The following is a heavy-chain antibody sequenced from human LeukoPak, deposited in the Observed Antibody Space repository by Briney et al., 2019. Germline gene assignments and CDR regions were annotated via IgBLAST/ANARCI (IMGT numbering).Heavy chain of an antibody. J-gene: IGHJ5*01. CDR2: ISPFNGKT. CDR3: ARDLSRGYYYGSGSPRYCFDS. D-gene: IGHD3-10*01. V-gene: IGHV1-18*04. Sequence: ASVKVSCKASGYSFTTYGISWVRQAPGQGLEWMGWISPFNGKTDYAQNLQGRVTMTTDKSTTTAYMELRSLRSDDTAVYHCARDLSRGYYYGSGSPRYCFDSWGQGTLVTVSS. CDR1: GYSFTTYG.